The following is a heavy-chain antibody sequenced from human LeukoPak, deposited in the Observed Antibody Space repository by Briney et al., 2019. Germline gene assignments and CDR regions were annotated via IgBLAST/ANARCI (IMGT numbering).Heavy chain of an antibody. D-gene: IGHD3-3*01. CDR3: ASPTGSNYDFWSGYYYY. V-gene: IGHV3-23*01. J-gene: IGHJ4*02. Sequence: GGSLRLSCAAPGFTFSSYAMSWVRQAPGKGLEWVSAISGSGGSTYYADSVKGRFTISRDNSKNTLYLQMNSLRAGDTAVYYCASPTGSNYDFWSGYYYYWGQGTLVTVSS. CDR1: GFTFSSYA. CDR2: ISGSGGST.